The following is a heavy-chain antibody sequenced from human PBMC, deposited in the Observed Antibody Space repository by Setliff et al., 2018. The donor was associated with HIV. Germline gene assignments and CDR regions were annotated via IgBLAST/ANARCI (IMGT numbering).Heavy chain of an antibody. Sequence: ASVKVSCKASGYTFTDYYIHWVQQAPGKGLEWMGSVDPEDCETTYAEKFQDRITITADKTTDTAYLDLSSLISEDSAFYYCTTPLDSSGYFGSDYFDYWGQGALVTGSS. J-gene: IGHJ4*02. CDR3: TTPLDSSGYFGSDYFDY. D-gene: IGHD3-22*01. CDR1: GYTFTDYY. V-gene: IGHV1-69-2*01. CDR2: VDPEDCET.